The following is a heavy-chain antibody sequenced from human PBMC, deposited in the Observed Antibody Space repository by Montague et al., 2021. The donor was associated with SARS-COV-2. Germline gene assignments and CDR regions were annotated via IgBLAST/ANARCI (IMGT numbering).Heavy chain of an antibody. D-gene: IGHD3-10*01. CDR2: IYYSGTI. CDR1: GASISTGAYY. Sequence: TCTVSGASISTGAYYWSWIRQHPEKGLEWIGYIYYSGTIYYNPSLKSRVTISLDTSNNHSSLKLSSVTAADTAVYYCATASGSGSLGFHYWGQGTLVLVSS. CDR3: ATASGSGSLGFHY. V-gene: IGHV4-31*03. J-gene: IGHJ4*02.